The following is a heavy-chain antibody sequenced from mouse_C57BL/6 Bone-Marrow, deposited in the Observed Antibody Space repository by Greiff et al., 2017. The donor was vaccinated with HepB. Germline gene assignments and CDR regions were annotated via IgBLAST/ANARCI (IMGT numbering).Heavy chain of an antibody. CDR3: ARGYYGSSPYYAMDY. CDR1: GYTFTSYW. Sequence: VQLQQPGAELVKPGASVKMSCKASGYTFTSYWITWVKQRPGQGLEWIGDIYPGSGSTNYNEKFKSKATLTVDTSSSTAYMQLSSLTSEDSAVYYWARGYYGSSPYYAMDYWGQGTSVTVSS. CDR2: IYPGSGST. V-gene: IGHV1-55*01. J-gene: IGHJ4*01. D-gene: IGHD1-1*01.